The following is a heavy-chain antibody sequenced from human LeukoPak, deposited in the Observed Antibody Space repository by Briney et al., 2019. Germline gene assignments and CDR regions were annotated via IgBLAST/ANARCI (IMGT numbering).Heavy chain of an antibody. CDR1: GDSITSGSYY. CDR3: RGYDSSGNRVFDY. CDR2: ISYGGST. J-gene: IGHJ4*02. Sequence: AETLSLTCTVSGDSITSGSYYWAWVRQPPGKRLEWIGSISYGGSTYYNPPLKSRATMSVDTSKNQFSLRLRSVTAADTALYYCRGYDSSGNRVFDYWGQGTLVTVSS. V-gene: IGHV4-39*01. D-gene: IGHD3-22*01.